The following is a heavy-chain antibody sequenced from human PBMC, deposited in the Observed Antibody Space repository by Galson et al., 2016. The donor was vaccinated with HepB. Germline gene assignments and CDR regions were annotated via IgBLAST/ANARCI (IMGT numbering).Heavy chain of an antibody. CDR2: IHYSGSS. D-gene: IGHD6-6*01. Sequence: SETLSLTCTVSDDSISNYYWNWIRQPPGKGLEWIGYIHYSGSSKCNPPLKSRVTISVDTSKNQFSLKLTSVTAADSAVYYCARVLVYFDFGMDVWGQGTTVTVSS. J-gene: IGHJ6*02. V-gene: IGHV4-59*12. CDR1: DDSISNYY. CDR3: ARVLVYFDFGMDV.